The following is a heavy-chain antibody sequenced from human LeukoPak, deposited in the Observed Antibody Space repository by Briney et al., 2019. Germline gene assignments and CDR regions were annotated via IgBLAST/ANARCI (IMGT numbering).Heavy chain of an antibody. CDR3: AGDQHWYFDL. J-gene: IGHJ2*01. Sequence: PGGSLRLSCAASGFNITSNYMNWVRQAPGKGLEWVAIIYSDGFTYYRDSVKGRFTIYRDNSKNTVYLQMNSLRVEDTAVYYCAGDQHWYFDLWGRGTLVTVSS. CDR2: IYSDGFT. CDR1: GFNITSNY. V-gene: IGHV3-66*01.